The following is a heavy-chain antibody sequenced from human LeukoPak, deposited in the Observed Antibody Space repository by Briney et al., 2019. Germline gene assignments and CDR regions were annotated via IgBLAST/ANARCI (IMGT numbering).Heavy chain of an antibody. D-gene: IGHD1-1*01. J-gene: IGHJ4*02. V-gene: IGHV3-23*01. CDR3: AKDLRGTLSSRGPFEY. CDR1: GFTFSSYA. CDR2: ISCNGDIT. Sequence: GGSLRLYCAASGFTFSSYAMSWVRQAPEKGLEWVSAISCNGDITYYADTVKRRFSGSVDNSKNTLYLQLNSLRAEDTAVYYCAKDLRGTLSSRGPFEYWGQGTLVTVSS.